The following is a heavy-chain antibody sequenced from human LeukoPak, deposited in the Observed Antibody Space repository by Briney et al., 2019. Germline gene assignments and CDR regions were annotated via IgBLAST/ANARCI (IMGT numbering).Heavy chain of an antibody. CDR2: IYYSGST. Sequence: SETLSLTCTVSGGSISSSSYYWGWIRQPPGKGLKWIGSIYYSGSTYYNPSLKNRVTISVDTPKNQFSLKLSSVTAADTAVYYCARRIVEWLRLTRRYFDYWGQGTLVTVSS. D-gene: IGHD5-12*01. CDR1: GGSISSSSYY. V-gene: IGHV4-39*01. CDR3: ARRIVEWLRLTRRYFDY. J-gene: IGHJ4*02.